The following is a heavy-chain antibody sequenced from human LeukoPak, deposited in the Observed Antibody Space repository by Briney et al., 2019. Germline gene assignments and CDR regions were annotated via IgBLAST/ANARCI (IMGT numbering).Heavy chain of an antibody. CDR3: ASRPTGGMATLTGYFDY. D-gene: IGHD5-24*01. Sequence: KPSETLSLTCTVSGGSVSSGSYYWSWIRQPPGKGLEWIGYIYYSGSTNYNPSLKSRVTISVDTSKNQFSLKLSSVTAADTAVYYCASRPTGGMATLTGYFDYWGQGTLATVSS. V-gene: IGHV4-61*01. CDR2: IYYSGST. CDR1: GGSVSSGSYY. J-gene: IGHJ4*02.